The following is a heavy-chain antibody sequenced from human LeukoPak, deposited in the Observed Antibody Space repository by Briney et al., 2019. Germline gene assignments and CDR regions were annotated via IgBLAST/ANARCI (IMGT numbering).Heavy chain of an antibody. V-gene: IGHV3-23*01. D-gene: IGHD6-19*01. Sequence: GGSLRLSCAASGLTFRSNGMSWVRQAPGKGLEWVSAISGSGGSTYYADTVKGRFTISRDNSKNTLSLQMNSLRAEDTAVYYCAKGSAVAAPRNWFDPWGRGTLVTVSS. J-gene: IGHJ5*02. CDR2: ISGSGGST. CDR3: AKGSAVAAPRNWFDP. CDR1: GLTFRSNG.